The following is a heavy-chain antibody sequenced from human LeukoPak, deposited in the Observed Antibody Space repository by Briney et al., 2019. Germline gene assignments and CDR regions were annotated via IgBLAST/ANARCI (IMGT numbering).Heavy chain of an antibody. CDR3: ARDWFHAIDY. Sequence: SETLSLTCAVYGGSFSGYYWSWIRQPPGKGLEWIGEINHSGSTNYNPSLKSRVTISVDTSKNQFSLKLSSVTAADTAVYYCARDWFHAIDYWGQGTLVTVSS. V-gene: IGHV4-34*01. CDR2: INHSGST. CDR1: GGSFSGYY. J-gene: IGHJ4*02. D-gene: IGHD2/OR15-2a*01.